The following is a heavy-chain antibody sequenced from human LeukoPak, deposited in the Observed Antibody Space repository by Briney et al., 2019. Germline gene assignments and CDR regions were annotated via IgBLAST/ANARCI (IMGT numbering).Heavy chain of an antibody. D-gene: IGHD3-3*01. J-gene: IGHJ4*02. CDR2: INHSGST. V-gene: IGHV4-34*01. CDR3: ARGHRRITIFGVGLFDY. CDR1: GGSFSGYY. Sequence: SETLSLTCAVYGGSFSGYYWSWVRQPPGKGLEWIGEINHSGSTNYNPSLKSRVTISVDTSKNQFSLKLSSVTAADTAVYYCARGHRRITIFGVGLFDYWGQGTLVTVSS.